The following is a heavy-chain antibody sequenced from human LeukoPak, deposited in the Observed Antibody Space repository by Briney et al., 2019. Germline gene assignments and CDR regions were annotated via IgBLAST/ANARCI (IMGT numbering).Heavy chain of an antibody. V-gene: IGHV1-46*01. D-gene: IGHD6-6*01. CDR3: ARDRSIAAPGSWFDP. CDR1: GYTFTSYY. J-gene: IGHJ5*02. CDR2: INPSGGST. Sequence: ASVNVSCKASGYTFTSYYIHWVRQAPGQGLEWMGIINPSGGSTSYAQKFQGRVTMTRDMSTSTVYMELSRLRSEDTAVYYCARDRSIAAPGSWFDPWGQGTLVTVSS.